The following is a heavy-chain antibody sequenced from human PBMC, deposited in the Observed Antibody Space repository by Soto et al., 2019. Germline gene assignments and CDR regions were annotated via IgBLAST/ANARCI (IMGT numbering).Heavy chain of an antibody. V-gene: IGHV3-33*01. CDR2: IRFDGSNE. CDR1: GGIFHGYG. Sequence: QEQLVESGGGVVQPGTSLRLSCAVPGGIFHGYGMHWVRQAPGKGLEWVAIIRFDGSNEEYADSVKGRFTISRDNSKNTLYLRMNTLGAEDTAVYYCARDGIGGTVFRGYLDYWVRGTVVTVSS. CDR3: ARDGIGGTVFRGYLDY. D-gene: IGHD1-7*01. J-gene: IGHJ4*02.